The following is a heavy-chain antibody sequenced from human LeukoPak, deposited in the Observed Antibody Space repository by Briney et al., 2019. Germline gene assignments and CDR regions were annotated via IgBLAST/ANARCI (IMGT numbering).Heavy chain of an antibody. J-gene: IGHJ4*02. V-gene: IGHV3-21*01. D-gene: IGHD3-22*01. CDR1: GFTFSSYS. CDR2: ISSSSSYI. Sequence: GGSLRLSCAASGFTFSSYSMNWVRQAPGKGLEWVSSISSSSSYIYYADSVKGRFTISRDNAKNSLYLQMNSLRAEDTAVYYCAKYYDSSGYHVYGYWGQGTLVTVSS. CDR3: AKYYDSSGYHVYGY.